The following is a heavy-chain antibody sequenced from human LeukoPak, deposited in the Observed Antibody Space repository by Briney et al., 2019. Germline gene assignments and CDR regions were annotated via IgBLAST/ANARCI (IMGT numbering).Heavy chain of an antibody. J-gene: IGHJ4*02. CDR2: IYYSGST. CDR1: GGSISSGGYY. CDR3: ARSRQRVYDSTPAIHY. D-gene: IGHD3-22*01. Sequence: SQTLSVTCTVSGGSISSGGYYCSWIRQHPGKGLEWIGYIYYSGSTYYNPSLKSRVTISVDTSKNQFSLKLSSVTAADTAVYYCARSRQRVYDSTPAIHYWGQGTLVTVSS. V-gene: IGHV4-31*03.